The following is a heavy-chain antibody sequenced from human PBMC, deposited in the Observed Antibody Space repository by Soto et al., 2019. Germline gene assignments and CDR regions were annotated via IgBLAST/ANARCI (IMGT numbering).Heavy chain of an antibody. CDR2: ISSSSSYI. J-gene: IGHJ6*02. V-gene: IGHV3-21*01. D-gene: IGHD3-10*01. CDR3: ARDLMALHYYYYGMDV. Sequence: GGSLRLSCAASGFTFSSYSMNWVRQAPGKGLEWVSSISSSSSYIYYADSVKGRFTISRDNAKNSLYLQMNSLRAEDTAVYYCARDLMALHYYYYGMDVRGQGTTVTVSS. CDR1: GFTFSSYS.